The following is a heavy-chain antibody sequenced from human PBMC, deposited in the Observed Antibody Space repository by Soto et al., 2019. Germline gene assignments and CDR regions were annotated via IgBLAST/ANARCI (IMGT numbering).Heavy chain of an antibody. D-gene: IGHD3-10*01. Sequence: EGQLVESGGGLVQPGGSLRLSCAASGFIFENYAIHWVRQAPGKGLEWVSGISCNSGNLVYADSVKGRFTISRDNTKNSLYLQMNSLRREDTALYFCAKGRTRPLQLGSFGDNAFDIWGQGTMVTVSS. J-gene: IGHJ3*02. V-gene: IGHV3-9*01. CDR2: ISCNSGNL. CDR1: GFIFENYA. CDR3: AKGRTRPLQLGSFGDNAFDI.